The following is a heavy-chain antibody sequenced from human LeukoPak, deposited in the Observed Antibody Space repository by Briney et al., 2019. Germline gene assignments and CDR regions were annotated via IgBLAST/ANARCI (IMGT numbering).Heavy chain of an antibody. CDR3: ARVTGYMIEGYFDY. Sequence: SETLSLTCTVSGDSISSGSFYWSWIRQPAGKGLEWIGRIYTSGITNYNPSLKSRVTISVDTSKNQFSLKLSSVTAADTAVYYCARVTGYMIEGYFDYWGQGTLVTVSS. D-gene: IGHD3-22*01. CDR2: IYTSGIT. J-gene: IGHJ4*02. V-gene: IGHV4-61*02. CDR1: GDSISSGSFY.